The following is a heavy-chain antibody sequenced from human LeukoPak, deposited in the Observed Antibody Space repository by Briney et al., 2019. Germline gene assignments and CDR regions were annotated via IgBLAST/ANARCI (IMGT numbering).Heavy chain of an antibody. Sequence: GGSLRLSCAASGFTFSGSAMHWDRQASGKGLEWVGRIRSKANSYATAYAASVKDRFTISRDDSKNTAYLQMNSLKTEDTAVYYCTSMGKNDYVWGSYRQFDYWGQGTLVTVSS. CDR3: TSMGKNDYVWGSYRQFDY. D-gene: IGHD3-16*02. J-gene: IGHJ4*02. CDR1: GFTFSGSA. CDR2: IRSKANSYAT. V-gene: IGHV3-73*01.